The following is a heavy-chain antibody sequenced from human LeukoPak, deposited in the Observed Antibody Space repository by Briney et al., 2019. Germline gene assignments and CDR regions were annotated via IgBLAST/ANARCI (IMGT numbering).Heavy chain of an antibody. J-gene: IGHJ3*02. D-gene: IGHD2-15*01. Sequence: SQTLSLTCAISGDSITSSSFTWNWIRQSPSRGLEWLGRTYYMSNWYNDDAVSVKSRLTINPDTSKNQFSLHLNFVSTEDTAVYYCARADMNRARQSDAFDIWGQGTMVTVSS. CDR2: TYYMSNWYN. V-gene: IGHV6-1*01. CDR3: ARADMNRARQSDAFDI. CDR1: GDSITSSSFT.